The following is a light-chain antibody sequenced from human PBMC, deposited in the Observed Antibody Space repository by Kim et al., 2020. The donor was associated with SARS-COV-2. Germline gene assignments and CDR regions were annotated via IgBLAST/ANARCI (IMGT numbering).Light chain of an antibody. Sequence: SASLGARVTITCQASQDISNYLNWYQQKPAQAPKLLIYDASNLETGVPSRFSGSGSGTDFTFTISSLQPEDIATYYCQQYDNLPYTFGQGTKLEI. CDR3: QQYDNLPYT. V-gene: IGKV1-33*01. CDR2: DAS. CDR1: QDISNY. J-gene: IGKJ2*01.